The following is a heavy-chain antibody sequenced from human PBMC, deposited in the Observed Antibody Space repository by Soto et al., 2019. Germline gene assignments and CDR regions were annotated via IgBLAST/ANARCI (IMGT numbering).Heavy chain of an antibody. V-gene: IGHV3-9*01. CDR2: ISWHSSTI. CDR1: GFTFEDCA. J-gene: IGHJ3*01. D-gene: IGHD3-9*01. CDR3: AKVLNILNGDEPFDG. Sequence: EVQLVESGGGLVQPGRSLRLSCAASGFTFEDCAMHWVRQAPGKGLEWVSSISWHSSTIHYADSVKGRFTISRDNAKNSLYLQMNTLRDEDTALYYCAKVLNILNGDEPFDGWGQGTMVTVSS.